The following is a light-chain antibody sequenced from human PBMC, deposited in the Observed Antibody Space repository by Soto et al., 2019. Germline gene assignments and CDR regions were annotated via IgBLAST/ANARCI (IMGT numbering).Light chain of an antibody. CDR1: NGDIGTYDL. CDR2: QAT. CDR3: CSYAGDHTLI. Sequence: QSALTQPASVSGSPGQSSTISCTGTNGDIGTYDLVSWYQHHPDRAPKLLIYQATQRPSGVSDRFSGSKSGNTASLSISGLQADDECIYYCCSYAGDHTLIFVGGTKLTVL. V-gene: IGLV2-23*01. J-gene: IGLJ2*01.